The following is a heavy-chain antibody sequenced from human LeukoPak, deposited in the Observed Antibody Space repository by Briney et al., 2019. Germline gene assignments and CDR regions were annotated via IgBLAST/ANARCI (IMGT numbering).Heavy chain of an antibody. D-gene: IGHD2-2*01. CDR3: ARSPRNIVVVPAAPDY. Sequence: GGSLRLSCAASGFTFSSYSMNWVRQAPGKGLEWVSSISSSSSYIYYADSVKGRFTISRDNAKNSLYPQMNSLRAEDTAVYYCARSPRNIVVVPAAPDYWGQGTLVTVSS. CDR2: ISSSSSYI. CDR1: GFTFSSYS. V-gene: IGHV3-21*01. J-gene: IGHJ4*02.